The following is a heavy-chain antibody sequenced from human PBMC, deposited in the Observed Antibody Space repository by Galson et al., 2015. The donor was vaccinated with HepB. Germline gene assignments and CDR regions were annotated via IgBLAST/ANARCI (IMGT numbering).Heavy chain of an antibody. V-gene: IGHV1-2*02. D-gene: IGHD1-26*01. CDR3: ARDQTLEWELNY. CDR1: GYTFTGYY. J-gene: IGHJ4*02. Sequence: SVKVSCKASGYTFTGYYMHWVRQAPGQGLEWMGWINPNSGGTNYAQKFQGRVTMTRDTSISTAYMELSRLRSDDTAVYYWARDQTLEWELNYWGQGTLVTVSS. CDR2: INPNSGGT.